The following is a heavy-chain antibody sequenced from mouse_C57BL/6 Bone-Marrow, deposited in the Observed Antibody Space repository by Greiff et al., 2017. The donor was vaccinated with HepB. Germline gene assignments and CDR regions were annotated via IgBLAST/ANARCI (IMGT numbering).Heavy chain of an antibody. J-gene: IGHJ2*01. CDR2: IDPSDSET. D-gene: IGHD2-13*01. Sequence: QVQLQQPGAELVRPGSSVKLSCKASGYTFTSYWMHWVKQRPIQGLEWIGNIDPSDSETHYNQKFKDKATLTVDKSSSTAYMQLSSLTSEDSAVYYWAWGLYSQEPFDYWGQGTTLTVSS. CDR3: AWGLYSQEPFDY. CDR1: GYTFTSYW. V-gene: IGHV1-52*01.